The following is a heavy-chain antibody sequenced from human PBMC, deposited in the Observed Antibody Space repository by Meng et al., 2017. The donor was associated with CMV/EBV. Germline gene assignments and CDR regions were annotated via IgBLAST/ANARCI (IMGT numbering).Heavy chain of an antibody. CDR2: ISSSSSYI. CDR1: GFTFSNYN. CDR3: ARDRVPTNWNDVYNWFDP. D-gene: IGHD1-1*01. J-gene: IGHJ5*02. Sequence: GESLKISCAASGFTFSNYNINWVRQAPGKGLEWVSSISSSSSYIYYADSVQGRFTISRDNAKNSLYLQMNSLRAEDTAVYYCARDRVPTNWNDVYNWFDPWGQGTLVTVSS. V-gene: IGHV3-21*01.